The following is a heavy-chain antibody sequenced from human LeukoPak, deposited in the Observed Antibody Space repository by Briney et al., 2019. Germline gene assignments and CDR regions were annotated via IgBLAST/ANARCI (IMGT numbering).Heavy chain of an antibody. D-gene: IGHD6-13*01. J-gene: IGHJ4*02. CDR3: ARRVYSSSWSYYFDY. CDR2: IFYSGTT. CDR1: GGSISSRSYH. Sequence: SETLSLTCTVSGGSISSRSYHWGWIRQPPGKGLEWIGSIFYSGTTYYNPSLKSRVTISVDTSKNQFSLKLSSVTAADTAVYYCARRVYSSSWSYYFDYWGQGTLVTVSS. V-gene: IGHV4-39*07.